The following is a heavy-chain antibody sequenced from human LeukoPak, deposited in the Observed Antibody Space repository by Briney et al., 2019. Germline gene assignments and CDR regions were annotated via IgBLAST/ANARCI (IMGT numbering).Heavy chain of an antibody. V-gene: IGHV3-21*01. D-gene: IGHD4-17*01. Sequence: GGPLRLPCAASGFTFSSYSMNWVRQAPGKRLEWVSSISSSSSYIYYADSVKGRFTISRDNAKNSLYLQMNSLRAEDTAVYYCARAGDYGDYPLDYWGQGTLVAVSS. J-gene: IGHJ4*02. CDR3: ARAGDYGDYPLDY. CDR2: ISSSSSYI. CDR1: GFTFSSYS.